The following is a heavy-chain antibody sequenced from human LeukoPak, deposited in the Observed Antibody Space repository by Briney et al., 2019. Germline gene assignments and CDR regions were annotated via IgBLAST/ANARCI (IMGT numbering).Heavy chain of an antibody. D-gene: IGHD2-2*01. J-gene: IGHJ5*02. V-gene: IGHV3-23*01. CDR3: AGLDIVVVPAAMGGQNWFDP. CDR1: GFTFRSYA. Sequence: GGSLRLSCEASGFTFRSYAMSWVRQAPGKGLEWVSAISGSGGSTYYADSVKGRFTISRDNSKNTLYLQMNSLRAEDTAVYYCAGLDIVVVPAAMGGQNWFDPWGQGTLVTVSS. CDR2: ISGSGGST.